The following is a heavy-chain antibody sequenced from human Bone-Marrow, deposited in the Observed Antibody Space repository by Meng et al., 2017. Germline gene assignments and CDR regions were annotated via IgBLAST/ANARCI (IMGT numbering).Heavy chain of an antibody. CDR3: ASLYGDSSVWYLDL. Sequence: QVQLQESGPGLVKPSQTLSLTCTVSGGCISSGNHYWSWIRQHPGKGLEYIGYIYYSGSAYYNPSLKSRVIISVDTSKNQFSLRLNSVTAADTAVYYCASLYGDSSVWYLDLWGRGTLVTVSS. D-gene: IGHD4-17*01. CDR1: GGCISSGNHY. J-gene: IGHJ2*01. V-gene: IGHV4-31*03. CDR2: IYYSGSA.